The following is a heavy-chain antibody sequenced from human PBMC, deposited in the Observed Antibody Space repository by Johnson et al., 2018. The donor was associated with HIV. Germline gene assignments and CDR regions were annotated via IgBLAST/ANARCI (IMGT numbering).Heavy chain of an antibody. CDR1: GFTFSSYA. D-gene: IGHD6-19*01. Sequence: QVQLVESGGGVVQPGRSLRLSCAASGFTFSSYAMHWVRQAPGKGLEWVAVISCDGSNKYYADSVKGRFTISRDNSKNTLYLQMNSLRAEDTAVYYCANIGSGWYSDAFDIWGQGTMVTVSS. V-gene: IGHV3-30*04. J-gene: IGHJ3*02. CDR3: ANIGSGWYSDAFDI. CDR2: ISCDGSNK.